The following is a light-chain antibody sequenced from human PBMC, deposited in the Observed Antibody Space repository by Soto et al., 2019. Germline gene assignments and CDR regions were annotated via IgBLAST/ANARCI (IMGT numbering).Light chain of an antibody. Sequence: HFVLTXPPSASGTPGQRVTISCSGSSSNVGGNPVNWYQHVPTTAPKLLIYTNTQRPSGVPDRFSGSKSGTSASLAISGLQSEDEADYYCASWDDSLNGPVFGTGTKVTVL. CDR2: TNT. J-gene: IGLJ1*01. CDR1: SSNVGGNP. V-gene: IGLV1-44*01. CDR3: ASWDDSLNGPV.